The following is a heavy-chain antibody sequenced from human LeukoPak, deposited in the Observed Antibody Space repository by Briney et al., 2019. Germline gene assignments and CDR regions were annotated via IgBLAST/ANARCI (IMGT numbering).Heavy chain of an antibody. Sequence: GSLRLSCAASGFTFSNAWMSWIRQPPGKGLEWIGEINHSGSTNYNPSLKSRVTISVDTSKNQFSLKLSSVTAADTAVYYCARGGRHTGSFGYWGQGTLVTVSS. CDR3: ARGGRHTGSFGY. V-gene: IGHV4-34*01. CDR1: GFTFSNAW. CDR2: INHSGST. J-gene: IGHJ4*02. D-gene: IGHD3-10*01.